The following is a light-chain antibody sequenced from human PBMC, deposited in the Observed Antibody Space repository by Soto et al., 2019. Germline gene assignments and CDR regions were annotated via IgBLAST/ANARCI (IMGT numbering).Light chain of an antibody. J-gene: IGKJ3*01. V-gene: IGKV3-20*01. CDR1: QSIAGNY. Sequence: EIVLTQSPGTLSLSPGERATLSCRASQSIAGNYLGWYQQKPGQAPRLLIYGASSRATGIPDRFSGSGSGTDFTLTISRLEPEDFALYYCQQYNGSPFTFGPGTKVDIK. CDR2: GAS. CDR3: QQYNGSPFT.